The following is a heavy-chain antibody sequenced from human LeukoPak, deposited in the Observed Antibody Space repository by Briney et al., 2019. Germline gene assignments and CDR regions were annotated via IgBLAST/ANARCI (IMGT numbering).Heavy chain of an antibody. Sequence: GGSLRLSCAASGFTFSSYSMNWVRQAPGKGLEWVSSISSSGSYIYYADSVKGRFTISRDNAKNSLYLQMNSLRAEDTAVYYCARKRSSGWIDYWGQGTLVTVSS. D-gene: IGHD6-19*01. V-gene: IGHV3-21*01. CDR1: GFTFSSYS. CDR2: ISSSGSYI. CDR3: ARKRSSGWIDY. J-gene: IGHJ4*02.